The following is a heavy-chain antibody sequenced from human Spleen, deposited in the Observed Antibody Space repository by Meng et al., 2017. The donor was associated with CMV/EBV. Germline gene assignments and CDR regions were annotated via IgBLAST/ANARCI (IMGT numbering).Heavy chain of an antibody. V-gene: IGHV1-18*01. CDR3: ARGSGSYSEFDY. CDR2: IRVNNGKT. D-gene: IGHD3-10*01. CDR1: GYTFNNHG. J-gene: IGHJ4*02. Sequence: SYKAFGYTFNNHGIRWVGQTRGQGLEWMGWIRVNNGKTNYAETFQGRVNMMTDRSTSTAYMELRSLRTDDTAVYYCARGSGSYSEFDYWGQGTLVTVSS.